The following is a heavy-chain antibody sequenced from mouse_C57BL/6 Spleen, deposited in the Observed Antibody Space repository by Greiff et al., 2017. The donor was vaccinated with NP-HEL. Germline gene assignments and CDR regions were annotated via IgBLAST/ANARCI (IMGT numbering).Heavy chain of an antibody. D-gene: IGHD2-5*01. V-gene: IGHV1-55*01. Sequence: VQLHQPGAELVKPGASVKMSCKASGYTFTSYWITWVKQRPGQGLEWIGDIYPGSGSTNYNEKFKSKATLTVDTSSSTAYMQLSSLTSEDSAVYYCARRSNYDWYFDVWGTGTTVTVSS. CDR3: ARRSNYDWYFDV. CDR1: GYTFTSYW. J-gene: IGHJ1*03. CDR2: IYPGSGST.